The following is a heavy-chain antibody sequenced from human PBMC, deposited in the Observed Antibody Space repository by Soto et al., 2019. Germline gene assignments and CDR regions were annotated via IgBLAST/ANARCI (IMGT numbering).Heavy chain of an antibody. CDR2: IYYSGST. CDR3: ASSLSSSWDYFDY. Sequence: SETLSLTCTVSGGSISSYYWSWIRQPPGKGLEWIWYIYYSGSTNYNPSLKSRVTISVDTSKNQFSLKLSSVTAADTAVYYCASSLSSSWDYFDYWGQGTLVTVSS. J-gene: IGHJ4*02. D-gene: IGHD6-13*01. V-gene: IGHV4-59*01. CDR1: GGSISSYY.